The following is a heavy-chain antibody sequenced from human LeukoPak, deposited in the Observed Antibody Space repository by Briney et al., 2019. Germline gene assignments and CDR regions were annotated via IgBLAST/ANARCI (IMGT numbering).Heavy chain of an antibody. Sequence: VWALRLSCAASGFTFSSYAMSCVRQAPGKGLNWVSAISGSGGSTYYADSVKGRFTISRDNSKNTLYLQMNSLRAEDTDVYYCAKGTGRYFDWLLGSWGQGTLVTVSS. CDR1: GFTFSSYA. J-gene: IGHJ5*02. CDR2: ISGSGGST. CDR3: AKGTGRYFDWLLGS. V-gene: IGHV3-23*01. D-gene: IGHD3-9*01.